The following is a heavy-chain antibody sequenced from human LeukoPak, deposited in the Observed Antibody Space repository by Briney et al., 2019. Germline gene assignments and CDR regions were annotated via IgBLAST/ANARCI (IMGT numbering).Heavy chain of an antibody. D-gene: IGHD6-19*01. CDR3: ARDGESRGWYRWFDP. CDR2: IGTAGDP. V-gene: IGHV3-13*05. Sequence: PGGSLRLSCAASGFTFSSYDMHWVRQATGQGLEWVSAIGTAGDPYYPGSVKGRFTISRDNSKNTLYLQMNSLRDDDTAVYYCARDGESRGWYRWFDPWGQGTLVTVSS. CDR1: GFTFSSYD. J-gene: IGHJ5*02.